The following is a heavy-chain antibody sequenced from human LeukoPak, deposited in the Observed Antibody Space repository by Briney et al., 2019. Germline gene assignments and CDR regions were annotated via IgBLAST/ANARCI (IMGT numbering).Heavy chain of an antibody. D-gene: IGHD4-11*01. V-gene: IGHV4-31*03. CDR3: ARYSTLPLSRYGMDV. CDR2: IYYSGST. Sequence: NASQTLSLTCTVSGGSISSGGYYWSWIRQHPGKGLEWIGYIYYSGSTYYNPSLKSRVTISVDTSKNQFSLKLSSVTAADTAVYYYARYSTLPLSRYGMDVWGQGTTVTVSS. J-gene: IGHJ6*02. CDR1: GGSISSGGYY.